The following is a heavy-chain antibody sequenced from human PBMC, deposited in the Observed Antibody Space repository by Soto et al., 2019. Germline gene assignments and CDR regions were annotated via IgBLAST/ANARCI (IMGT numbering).Heavy chain of an antibody. CDR3: AREDANYYSDNSGYKNSFDP. J-gene: IGHJ5*02. D-gene: IGHD3-22*01. CDR2: ISSSGTT. Sequence: SETLSLTCAVSGGSVSSGTYYWSWIRQPPGKGLEWIGYISSSGTTNYNPSLESRVTISLDTSKNQFSLKLSSVTAADSAVYYCAREDANYYSDNSGYKNSFDPWGQGTLVTVSS. CDR1: GGSVSSGTYY. V-gene: IGHV4-61*01.